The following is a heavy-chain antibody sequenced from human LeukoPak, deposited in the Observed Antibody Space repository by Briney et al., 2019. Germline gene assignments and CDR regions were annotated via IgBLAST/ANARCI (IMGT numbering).Heavy chain of an antibody. V-gene: IGHV1-2*02. J-gene: IGHJ6*03. CDR1: GYTFTGYY. Sequence: GASVKVSCKASGYTFTGYYMHWVRQAPGQGLEWMGWINPHSGGTKYAQKFQGRVTMTRDTSISTVYMELSRVRSDDTAVYYGAKDKGNYYDSNGQYLMRSCMDVWGKGTTVTVYS. D-gene: IGHD3-22*01. CDR3: AKDKGNYYDSNGQYLMRSCMDV. CDR2: INPHSGGT.